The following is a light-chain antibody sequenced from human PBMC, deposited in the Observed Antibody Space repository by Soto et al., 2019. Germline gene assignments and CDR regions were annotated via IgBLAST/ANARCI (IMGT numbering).Light chain of an antibody. CDR2: DVN. CDR1: SSDVGGYNY. V-gene: IGLV2-14*03. Sequence: QSALTQPASVSGSPGQSITISCTGTSSDVGGYNYVSWYQHHPDKAPKLMIYDVNNRPPGVSNRFSGSKSGNTASLTISGLQAEDEAAYYCSSYTSSSTRLVFGGGTKLTVL. CDR3: SSYTSSSTRLV. J-gene: IGLJ2*01.